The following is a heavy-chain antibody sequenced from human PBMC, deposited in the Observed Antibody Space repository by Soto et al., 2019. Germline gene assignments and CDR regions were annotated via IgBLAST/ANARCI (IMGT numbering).Heavy chain of an antibody. V-gene: IGHV2-5*02. CDR2: IYWDDDK. Sequence: QITLNESGPTVVKPTETLTLTCTFSGFSLTTSGVGVGWVRQSPGKAPEWLAFIYWDDDKRYSTSLKSRLTITKDTSKNQVVPTMANVDPADIATYYCAHRVLRAVFGLVTTTAIYFDFWGQGTPVVVSS. CDR1: GFSLTTSGVG. CDR3: AHRVLRAVFGLVTTTAIYFDF. J-gene: IGHJ4*02. D-gene: IGHD3-3*01.